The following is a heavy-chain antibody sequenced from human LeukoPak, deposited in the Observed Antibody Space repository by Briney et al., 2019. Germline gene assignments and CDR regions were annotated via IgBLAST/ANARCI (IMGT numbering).Heavy chain of an antibody. J-gene: IGHJ4*02. CDR1: GGSFSGYY. CDR2: INHSGST. Sequence: PSETLSLSCAVYGGSFSGYYWSWSRQPPGKGLEWIGEINHSGSTNYNPSLKSRVTISVDTSKNQFSLKLSSVTAADTAVYYCARGIRMVLRYWGQGTLVTVSS. CDR3: ARGIRMVLRY. D-gene: IGHD2-15*01. V-gene: IGHV4-34*01.